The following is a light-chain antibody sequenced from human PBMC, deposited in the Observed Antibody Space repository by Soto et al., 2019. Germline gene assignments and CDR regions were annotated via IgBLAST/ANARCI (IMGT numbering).Light chain of an antibody. CDR2: LEGSGSY. J-gene: IGLJ3*02. CDR1: SGHSSYI. V-gene: IGLV4-60*02. Sequence: QLVLTQSSSASASLGSSVKLTCTLSSGHSSYIIAWHQQQPGKAPRYLMKLEGSGSYNKGSGVPDRFSGSSSGADRYLTISNLQFEDEADYYCETWVSNTRVFGGGTKLTVL. CDR3: ETWVSNTRV.